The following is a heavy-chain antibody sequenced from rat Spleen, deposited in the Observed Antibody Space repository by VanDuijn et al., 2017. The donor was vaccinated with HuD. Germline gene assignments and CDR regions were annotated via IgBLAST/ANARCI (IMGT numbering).Heavy chain of an antibody. J-gene: IGHJ2*01. V-gene: IGHV5S13*01. Sequence: EVQLVESGGGLVQPGRSLKLSCAASGFTFNNYGMAWVRQAPTKGLEWVASISPSGGNTYYRDSMKGRFTVSRDNAKSTLYLQMDSLRSEDTATYYCANGWVYYWGQGVMVTVSS. CDR3: ANGWVYY. CDR1: GFTFNNYG. CDR2: ISPSGGNT. D-gene: IGHD1-7*01.